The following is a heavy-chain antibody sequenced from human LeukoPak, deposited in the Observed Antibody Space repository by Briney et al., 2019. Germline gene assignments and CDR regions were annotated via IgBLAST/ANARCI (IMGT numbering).Heavy chain of an antibody. J-gene: IGHJ5*02. CDR3: ASTPSYYDILTGYHSMNWFDP. CDR1: GGSISSSSYY. CDR2: IYYSGST. Sequence: SETLSLTCTVSGGSISSSSYYWGWIRQPPGKGLEWIGSIYYSGSTYYNPSLKSRVTISVDTSKNQFSLKLSSVTAADTAVYYCASTPSYYDILTGYHSMNWFDPWGQGTLVTVSS. V-gene: IGHV4-39*01. D-gene: IGHD3-9*01.